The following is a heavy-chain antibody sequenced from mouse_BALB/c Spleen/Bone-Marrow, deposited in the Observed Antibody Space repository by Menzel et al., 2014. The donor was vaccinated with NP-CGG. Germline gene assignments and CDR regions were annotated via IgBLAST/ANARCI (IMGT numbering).Heavy chain of an antibody. CDR3: ARQLGLRWAMDY. Sequence: EVQLQESGGGLVQPGESLKLSCAASGFTSSSYTVSWVRQTPEKRLEWVAYISNGGGSTYYPDTVKGRFTISRDNAKNTLYLQMSSLKSEDTAMYYCARQLGLRWAMDYWGQGTSVTVSS. CDR2: ISNGGGST. V-gene: IGHV5-12-2*01. J-gene: IGHJ4*01. D-gene: IGHD3-1*01. CDR1: GFTSSSYT.